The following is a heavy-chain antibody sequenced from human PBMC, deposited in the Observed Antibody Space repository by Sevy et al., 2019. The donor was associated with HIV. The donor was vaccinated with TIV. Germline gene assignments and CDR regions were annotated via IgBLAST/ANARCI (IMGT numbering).Heavy chain of an antibody. CDR2: FKSKTDGGTT. Sequence: GGSLRLSCAASGFTFSNVWMSWVRQAPGKGLQWVAHFKSKTDGGTTDYAAPVRGRFTISRDDSKNTLSLQMNSLKTEDTAAYYCTTGGSLFQHWGQGTLVTVSS. J-gene: IGHJ1*01. CDR1: GFTFSNVW. CDR3: TTGGSLFQH. D-gene: IGHD3-16*01. V-gene: IGHV3-15*01.